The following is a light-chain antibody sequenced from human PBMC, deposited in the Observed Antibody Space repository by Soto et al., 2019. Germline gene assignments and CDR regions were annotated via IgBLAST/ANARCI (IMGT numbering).Light chain of an antibody. CDR2: EVS. Sequence: QSVLTQPPSASGSPGQSVTISCTGTSSDVGGYNYVSWYQQHPGKAPKLMIYEVSKRPSGVPDRFSGSKSGNTASLTVSGLQAEDEADYYSSSYAGSNNPPYVFGTGTKLTVL. CDR3: SSYAGSNNPPYV. J-gene: IGLJ1*01. V-gene: IGLV2-8*01. CDR1: SSDVGGYNY.